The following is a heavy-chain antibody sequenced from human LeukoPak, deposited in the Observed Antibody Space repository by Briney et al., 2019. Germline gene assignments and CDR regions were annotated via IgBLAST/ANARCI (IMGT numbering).Heavy chain of an antibody. V-gene: IGHV5-51*01. CDR2: IYPGDSDT. CDR1: GYSFTSYL. Sequence: GESLKISCKGSGYSFTSYLIGWVRQMPGKGLEWMGIIYPGDSDTRYSPSFQGQVTISADKSISTAYLQWSSLKASGTAMYYCARHSWQQLSVWFDPWGQGTLVTVSS. D-gene: IGHD6-13*01. J-gene: IGHJ5*02. CDR3: ARHSWQQLSVWFDP.